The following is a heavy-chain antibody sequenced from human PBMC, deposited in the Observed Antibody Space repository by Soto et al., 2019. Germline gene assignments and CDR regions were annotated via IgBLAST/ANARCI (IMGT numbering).Heavy chain of an antibody. V-gene: IGHV3-74*01. CDR1: GFTFSSFW. D-gene: IGHD3-16*01. J-gene: IGHJ4*02. CDR2: IHTDGSST. Sequence: EVQLVESGGGLVQPGGSLRLSCAVSGFTFSSFWMHWVRQAPGEGLVWVSRIHTDGSSTSYADSVKGRFTISRDNAKNTLYLQMNSLRVEDTAMYYCAKGGVDTFGLSYWGQGTLVTVSS. CDR3: AKGGVDTFGLSY.